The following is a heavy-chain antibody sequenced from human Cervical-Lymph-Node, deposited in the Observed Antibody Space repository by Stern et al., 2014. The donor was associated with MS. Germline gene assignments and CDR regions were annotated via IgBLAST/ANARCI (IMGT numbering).Heavy chain of an antibody. CDR3: ARAPRGAAVGAMKVGMDV. J-gene: IGHJ6*02. D-gene: IGHD1-26*01. Sequence: QVQLVESGAEVKKPGASVKVSCKASGYTFTSYYMHWVRQAPGQGLEWMGIINPSGGSTSYAQKFQGRVTMTRDTSTSTVYMELSSLRSEDTAVYYCARAPRGAAVGAMKVGMDVWGQGTTVTVSS. CDR1: GYTFTSYY. V-gene: IGHV1-46*01. CDR2: INPSGGST.